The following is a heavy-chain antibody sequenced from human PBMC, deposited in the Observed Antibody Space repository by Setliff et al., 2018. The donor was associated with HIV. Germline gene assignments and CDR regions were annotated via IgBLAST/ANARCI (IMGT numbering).Heavy chain of an antibody. CDR1: GGSISSNSYY. CDR2: IYYSGST. CDR3: ARSNLEPTSRLFDP. V-gene: IGHV4-39*01. J-gene: IGHJ5*02. Sequence: SETLSLTCTVSGGSISSNSYYWGWFRQPPGKGLEWIGSIYYSGSTCYTPSLKSRVTISVDTSKNQFSLKLSSVTAADTAVYYCARSNLEPTSRLFDPWGPGTLVTVSS. D-gene: IGHD1-1*01.